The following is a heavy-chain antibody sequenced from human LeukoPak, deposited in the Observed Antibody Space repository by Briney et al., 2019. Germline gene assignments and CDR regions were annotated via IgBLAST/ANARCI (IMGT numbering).Heavy chain of an antibody. CDR3: ARRVIDHYCYYMDV. V-gene: IGHV4-59*01. CDR2: IYYSGST. J-gene: IGHJ6*03. CDR1: GGSISSYY. D-gene: IGHD2-21*01. Sequence: PSETLSLTCTVSGGSISSYYWSWIRQPPGKGLEWIGYIYYSGSTNYNPSLKSRVTISVDTSKNQFSLKLSSVTAADTAVYYCARRVIDHYCYYMDVWGKGTTVTISS.